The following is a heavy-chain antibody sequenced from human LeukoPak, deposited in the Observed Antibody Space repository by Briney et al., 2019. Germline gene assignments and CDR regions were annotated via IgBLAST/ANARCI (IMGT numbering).Heavy chain of an antibody. CDR2: IYSGGST. CDR3: ARDSNFDWFDP. CDR1: GFTVSSSY. J-gene: IGHJ5*02. Sequence: PGESLRLSCAASGFTVSSSYMNWVRQPPGKGLEWVSVIYSGGSTYYADSVKGRFTISRDNSKNTLYLQMNSLRAEDTAVYYCARDSNFDWFDPWGQGTLVTVSS. D-gene: IGHD1-7*01. V-gene: IGHV3-66*01.